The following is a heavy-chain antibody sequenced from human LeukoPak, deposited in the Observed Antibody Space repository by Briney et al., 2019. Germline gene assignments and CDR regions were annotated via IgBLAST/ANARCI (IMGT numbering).Heavy chain of an antibody. CDR2: IRQDGSQR. D-gene: IGHD3-16*01. V-gene: IGHV3-7*01. CDR3: ATQHYGDFDY. CDR1: GFTFSTYW. Sequence: GGSLRLSCAASGFTFSTYWMTWVRQAPGKGLEWVATIRQDGSQRYYVDSVKGRFTISRDNAKNSLFLEMNSLRAEDTAVYYCATQHYGDFDYWGQGTLVTVSS. J-gene: IGHJ4*02.